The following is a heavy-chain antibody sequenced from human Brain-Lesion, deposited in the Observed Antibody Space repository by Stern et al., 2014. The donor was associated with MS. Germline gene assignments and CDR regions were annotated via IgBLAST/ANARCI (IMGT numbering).Heavy chain of an antibody. CDR1: GYIFTGYY. CDR3: ARDQRGITIFGVVTDYYYLGMDV. CDR2: INPNTGGP. Sequence: VQLVESGAEVKKPGASVKVSCTTSGYIFTGYYIHWVRQAPGQGLEWMAWINPNTGGPKYAQKFQGRVTMSRDTSISTAYVELSSLTSDDTAVYYCARDQRGITIFGVVTDYYYLGMDVWGQGTTVTVSS. J-gene: IGHJ6*02. V-gene: IGHV1-2*02. D-gene: IGHD3-3*01.